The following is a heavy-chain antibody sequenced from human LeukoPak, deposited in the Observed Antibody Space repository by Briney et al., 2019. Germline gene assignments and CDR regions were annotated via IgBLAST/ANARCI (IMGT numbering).Heavy chain of an antibody. Sequence: GASVKVSCKASGYTFTGYYMHWVRQAPGQGLEWMGWINPNSGGTNYAQKFQGRVTMTRDTSISTAYMELSSLRSEDTAVYYCAAAQGVCSGRGVGSCPFDIWGQGTMVTVSS. CDR3: AAAQGVCSGRGVGSCPFDI. CDR2: INPNSGGT. J-gene: IGHJ3*02. CDR1: GYTFTGYY. D-gene: IGHD1-26*01. V-gene: IGHV1-2*02.